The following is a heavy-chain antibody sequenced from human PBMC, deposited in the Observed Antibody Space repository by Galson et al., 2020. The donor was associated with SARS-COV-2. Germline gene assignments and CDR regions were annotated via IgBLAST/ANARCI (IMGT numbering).Heavy chain of an antibody. J-gene: IGHJ6*03. CDR1: GGSFSGYY. CDR3: ARRTGGLHYYYYMDV. Sequence: SETLSLTCAVYGGSFSGYYWSWIRQPPGKGLEWIGEINHSGSTNYNPSLKSRVTISVDTSKNQFSLKLSSVTAADTAVYYCARRTGGLHYYYYMDVWGKGTTVTVSS. V-gene: IGHV4-34*01. CDR2: INHSGST. D-gene: IGHD7-27*01.